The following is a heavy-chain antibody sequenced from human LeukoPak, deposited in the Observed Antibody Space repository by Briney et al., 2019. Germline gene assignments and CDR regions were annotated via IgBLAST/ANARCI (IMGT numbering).Heavy chain of an antibody. CDR2: ISSSSSYI. V-gene: IGHV3-21*01. CDR3: ARSYSSSWYYDY. J-gene: IGHJ4*02. D-gene: IGHD6-13*01. CDR1: GFTFSSYS. Sequence: GGSLRLSCAASGFTFSSYSMNWVRQAPGKGLEWVSSISSSSSYIYYADSVKGRFTISRDNAKNSLYLQMNSLRAEDTAVYYCARSYSSSWYYDYWGQGTLVTVSS.